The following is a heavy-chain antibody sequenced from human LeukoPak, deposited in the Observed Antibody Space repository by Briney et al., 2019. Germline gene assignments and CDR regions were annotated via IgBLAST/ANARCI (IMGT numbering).Heavy chain of an antibody. Sequence: SVKVSCKASGGTFSSYAISWVRQAPGQGLEWMGGIIPIFGTANYAQKFQGRVTITADESTSTAYMELSSLRSEDTAVYYCARSYYDSSGYYRFDYWGQGALVTVSS. D-gene: IGHD3-22*01. CDR2: IIPIFGTA. CDR3: ARSYYDSSGYYRFDY. V-gene: IGHV1-69*13. J-gene: IGHJ4*02. CDR1: GGTFSSYA.